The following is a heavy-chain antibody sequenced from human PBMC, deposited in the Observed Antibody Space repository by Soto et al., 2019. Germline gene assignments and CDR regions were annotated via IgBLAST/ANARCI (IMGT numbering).Heavy chain of an antibody. CDR2: IYYSGRT. D-gene: IGHD2-21*02. J-gene: IGHJ4*02. V-gene: IGHV4-39*01. CDR3: ARQRTTVVTQAYFDH. CDR1: GESTSSSSYY. Sequence: SETLSLTCIVSGESTSSSSYYWGWIRQPPGKGLEWIGSIYYSGRTYYNPSFKSRVTISIDTSKNQFSLKLSSVTATDTAVYYCARQRTTVVTQAYFDHWGQGALVTVSS.